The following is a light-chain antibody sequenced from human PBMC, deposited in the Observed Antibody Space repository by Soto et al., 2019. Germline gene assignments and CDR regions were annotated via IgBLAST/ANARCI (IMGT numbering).Light chain of an antibody. Sequence: QAVLTQPPSASGTPGQRVTLSCSGGSSKIGSNTVNWYQQLPGTAPKLLIYSNNQRPSGVPDRFSGSKSGTSASLAISGLQSEDEADYYCAAWDDSLNGPHYVFGTGTKVTVL. J-gene: IGLJ1*01. CDR2: SNN. V-gene: IGLV1-44*01. CDR1: SSKIGSNT. CDR3: AAWDDSLNGPHYV.